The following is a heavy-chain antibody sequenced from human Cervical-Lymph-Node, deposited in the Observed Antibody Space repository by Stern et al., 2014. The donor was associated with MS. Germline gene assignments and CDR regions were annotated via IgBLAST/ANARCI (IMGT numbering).Heavy chain of an antibody. CDR1: GHPLSELA. V-gene: IGHV1-24*01. CDR2: FDPEEGEA. J-gene: IGHJ4*02. Sequence: QVQLGQSGAEVKQPGASVTVSCNVAGHPLSELAMHWLRQLPTRGVEWMGQFDPEEGEAVYAQQFQGRLSMTEDTSTGTAYMTLTALRSEDTAVYYYATDRGVKWGPGTLVTVSS. D-gene: IGHD3-10*01. CDR3: ATDRGVK.